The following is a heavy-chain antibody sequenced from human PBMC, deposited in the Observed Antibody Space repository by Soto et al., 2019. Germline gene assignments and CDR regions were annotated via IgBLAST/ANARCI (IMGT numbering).Heavy chain of an antibody. Sequence: GASVKVSCKASGYTFTSYGISWVRQAPGQGLEWMGWISAYNGNTNYAQKLQGRVTMTTDTSTSTAYMELRSLRSDDTAVYYCARDDGAYCTGGTCYDGFDAFDIWAQGTMVTVS. CDR3: ARDDGAYCTGGTCYDGFDAFDI. CDR1: GYTFTSYG. CDR2: ISAYNGNT. V-gene: IGHV1-18*01. D-gene: IGHD2-8*02. J-gene: IGHJ3*02.